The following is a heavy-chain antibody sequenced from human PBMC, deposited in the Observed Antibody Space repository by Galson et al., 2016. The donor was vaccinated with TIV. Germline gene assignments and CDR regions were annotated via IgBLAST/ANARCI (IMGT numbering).Heavy chain of an antibody. J-gene: IGHJ3*01. CDR2: INPKTGAT. D-gene: IGHD3-10*01. CDR1: GYSFTGYF. Sequence: SVKVSCKASGYSFTGYFMHWVRQAPGQGLEWMGRINPKTGATTYAQEFQGRITMTRDTSASTVYMDLNRLQSDDTAVYYCARSDSYYKYALDVWGQGTTVTVSS. CDR3: ARSDSYYKYALDV. V-gene: IGHV1-2*06.